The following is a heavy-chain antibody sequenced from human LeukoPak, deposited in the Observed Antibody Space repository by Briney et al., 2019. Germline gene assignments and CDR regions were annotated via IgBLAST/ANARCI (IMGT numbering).Heavy chain of an antibody. CDR2: VNPNNGDT. CDR3: TRGGSWFDS. Sequence: ASVKVSCKASGYMFVGYHMNWVRQAPGQGLEWMGWVNPNNGDTNYAPKFQGRVILTRDPSISTAYSELTSLKFDDTAVYYCTRGGSWFDSWGQGSLVTVSS. J-gene: IGHJ5*01. V-gene: IGHV1-2*02. D-gene: IGHD3-16*01. CDR1: GYMFVGYH.